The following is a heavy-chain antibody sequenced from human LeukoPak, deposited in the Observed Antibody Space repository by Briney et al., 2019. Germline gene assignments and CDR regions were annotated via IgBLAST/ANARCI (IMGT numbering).Heavy chain of an antibody. CDR1: GYTFTSYG. CDR3: ARDYSMIVPWGSVPNYYGMDV. D-gene: IGHD3-22*01. J-gene: IGHJ6*02. V-gene: IGHV1-2*02. Sequence: GASVKVSCKASGYTFTSYGISWVRQAPGQGLEWMGWINPNSGGTNYAQKFQGRVTMTRDTSISTAYMELSRLRSDDTAVYYCARDYSMIVPWGSVPNYYGMDVWGQGTMVTVSS. CDR2: INPNSGGT.